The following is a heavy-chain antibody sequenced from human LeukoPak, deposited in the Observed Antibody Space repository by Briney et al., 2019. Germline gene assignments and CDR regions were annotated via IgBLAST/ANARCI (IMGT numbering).Heavy chain of an antibody. CDR3: AKVRYYDIADY. D-gene: IGHD3-9*01. V-gene: IGHV3-23*01. Sequence: PGGSLRLLCAASGFTFSSYDMIWVREARGKGLEWVTAISGSGGSTYYADSVKGRLTISRDNSKNTLYLPMNSLRAGDRAVYYCAKVRYYDIADYWGQGTRVTVSS. CDR1: GFTFSSYD. CDR2: ISGSGGST. J-gene: IGHJ4*02.